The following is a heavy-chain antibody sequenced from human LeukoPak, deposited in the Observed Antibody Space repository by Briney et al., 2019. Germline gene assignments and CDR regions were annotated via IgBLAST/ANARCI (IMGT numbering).Heavy chain of an antibody. J-gene: IGHJ3*02. D-gene: IGHD3-22*01. CDR3: ARPYYYDSSGYYGFHAFDI. Sequence: GESLKISCKGSGYSFTSYWIGWVRQMPGKGLEWMGIIYPGDSDTRYSPSFQGQVTISADKSISTAYLQWSSLKASDTAMYYCARPYYYDSSGYYGFHAFDIWGQGTMVTVSS. V-gene: IGHV5-51*01. CDR2: IYPGDSDT. CDR1: GYSFTSYW.